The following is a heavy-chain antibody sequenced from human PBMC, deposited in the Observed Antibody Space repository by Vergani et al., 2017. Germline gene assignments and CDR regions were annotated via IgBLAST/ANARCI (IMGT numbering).Heavy chain of an antibody. D-gene: IGHD4-17*01. CDR3: ATPQTVTTGGMEV. CDR2: VDPEDGET. Sequence: EVQLAQSGAEVKKPGATMKISCKVSGYTFTDHYMHWVQQAPGKGLEWMGLVDPEDGETIYAEKFKGRVTIAADTSTDTAHLELSSLRSEDTAVYYCATPQTVTTGGMEVWGQGTTVIVSS. J-gene: IGHJ6*02. CDR1: GYTFTDHY. V-gene: IGHV1-69-2*01.